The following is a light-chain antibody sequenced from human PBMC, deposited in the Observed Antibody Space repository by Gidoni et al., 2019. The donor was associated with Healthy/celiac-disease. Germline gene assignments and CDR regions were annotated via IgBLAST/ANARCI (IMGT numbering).Light chain of an antibody. CDR1: QSISSY. Sequence: DIQMTQSPSSLSASVGDRVTITCRASQSISSYLNWYQQKPGKAPKLLIYAASSLQSGVPSRFSGSGSGTDFTLTISSLQPEDVATYYCQKSYSIPLTFGQGTKVEIK. V-gene: IGKV1-39*01. CDR3: QKSYSIPLT. J-gene: IGKJ1*01. CDR2: AAS.